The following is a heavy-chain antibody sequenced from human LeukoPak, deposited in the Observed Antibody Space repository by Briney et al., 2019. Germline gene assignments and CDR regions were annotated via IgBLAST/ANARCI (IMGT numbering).Heavy chain of an antibody. J-gene: IGHJ3*02. CDR1: GFTFSNAW. CDR2: IYSKTDGGTT. Sequence: GGSLRLSCAASGFTFSNAWMSWVRQAPGKGLEWVGRIYSKTDGGTTDYAAPVKGRFTISRDDSKNTLYLQMNSLITEVTAVYYCTTGFFGVVNDAFDIWGQGTMVTVSS. V-gene: IGHV3-15*01. CDR3: TTGFFGVVNDAFDI. D-gene: IGHD3-3*01.